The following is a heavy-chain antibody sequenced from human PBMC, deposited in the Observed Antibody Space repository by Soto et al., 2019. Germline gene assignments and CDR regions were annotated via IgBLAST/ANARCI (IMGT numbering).Heavy chain of an antibody. CDR2: IIPIFGTA. Sequence: QVQLVQSGAEVKKPGSSVKVSCKASGGTFSSYAISWVRQAPGQGLEWMGGIIPIFGTANYAQKFQGRVTITADKSTSTAYMELSSLRSEDTAVYYCSRYRTTVTTNFHFDYWGQGTLVTVSS. J-gene: IGHJ4*02. CDR3: SRYRTTVTTNFHFDY. D-gene: IGHD4-17*01. CDR1: GGTFSSYA. V-gene: IGHV1-69*06.